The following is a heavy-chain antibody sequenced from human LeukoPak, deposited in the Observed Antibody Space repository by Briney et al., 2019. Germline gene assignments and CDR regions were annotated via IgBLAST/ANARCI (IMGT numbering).Heavy chain of an antibody. CDR3: ASVSSGIAAAGTKDYYMDV. J-gene: IGHJ6*03. V-gene: IGHV3-7*01. CDR1: GFTFSSYW. CDR2: IKQDGSEK. Sequence: PGGSLRLSCAASGFTFSSYWMSWVRQAPGKGLEWVANIKQDGSEKYYADSVKGRFTISRDNAKNSLYLQMNSLRAEDTAVYYCASVSSGIAAAGTKDYYMDVWGKGTTVTVSS. D-gene: IGHD6-13*01.